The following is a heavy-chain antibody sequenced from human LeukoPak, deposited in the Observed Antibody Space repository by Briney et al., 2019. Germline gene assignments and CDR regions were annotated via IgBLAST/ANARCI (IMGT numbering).Heavy chain of an antibody. D-gene: IGHD2-21*01. Sequence: PGGSLRLSCAASGFTFSSYSMNWVRQAPGKGLEWVSSISSSSSYIYYADSVKGRFTISRDNSKNTLYLQMNSLRAEDTAVYYCAKNSPFDYWGQGTLVTVSS. CDR1: GFTFSSYS. V-gene: IGHV3-21*04. CDR3: AKNSPFDY. J-gene: IGHJ4*02. CDR2: ISSSSSYI.